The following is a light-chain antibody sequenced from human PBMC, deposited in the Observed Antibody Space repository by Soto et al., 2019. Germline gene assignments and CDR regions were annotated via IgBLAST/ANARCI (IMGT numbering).Light chain of an antibody. J-gene: IGLJ1*01. V-gene: IGLV2-14*03. CDR3: VSYTSSATYV. CDR1: SSDVGGSNF. Sequence: QSVLTQPASVYASPGQSLTISCTGTSSDVGGSNFVSWYQQHPGKPPKLIIYDVANRPSGVSNRFSGSKSGSTASLIISRLQTEEEDDYYCVSYTSSATYVFGTGTKLTVL. CDR2: DVA.